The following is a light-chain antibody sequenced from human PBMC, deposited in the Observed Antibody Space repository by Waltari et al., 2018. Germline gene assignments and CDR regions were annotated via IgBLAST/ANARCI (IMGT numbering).Light chain of an antibody. Sequence: QSALTQPPSVSGSPGQSVTISCTGTRSDVGSDNRVPWYLQPPGPAPKVIIYDSSNRPSVVPDRFSGSKSGNTASLTISGLQAEDETDYYCASYTSSNTWVFGGGTKLTVL. V-gene: IGLV2-18*02. CDR3: ASYTSSNTWV. CDR2: DSS. CDR1: RSDVGSDNR. J-gene: IGLJ3*02.